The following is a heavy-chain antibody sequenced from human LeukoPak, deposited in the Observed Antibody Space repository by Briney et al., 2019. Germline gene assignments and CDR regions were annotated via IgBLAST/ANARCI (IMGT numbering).Heavy chain of an antibody. V-gene: IGHV3-7*01. CDR3: ARDGDDSSGYYGDY. CDR2: IRQDGGEE. CDR1: GFTFSSYW. J-gene: IGHJ4*02. D-gene: IGHD3-22*01. Sequence: PGGSLRLSCAASGFTFSSYWMSWVRQAPGKGLEWVANIRQDGGEEFYVDSVKGRFTISRDNAKNSLYLQMNSLRAEDTAVYYCARDGDDSSGYYGDYWGQGTLVTVSS.